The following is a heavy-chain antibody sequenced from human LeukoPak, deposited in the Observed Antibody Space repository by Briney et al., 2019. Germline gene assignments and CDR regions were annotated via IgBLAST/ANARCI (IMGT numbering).Heavy chain of an antibody. J-gene: IGHJ4*02. CDR1: GFTFSSYS. V-gene: IGHV3-21*01. D-gene: IGHD2-2*02. Sequence: GGSLRLSCAASGFTFSSYSMNWVRQAPWKGLEWVSSISSSSSYIYYADSVKGRFTISRDNAKNSLYLQMNSLRAEDTAVYYCAREGRNCSSTSCYTPFDYWGQGTLVTVSS. CDR3: AREGRNCSSTSCYTPFDY. CDR2: ISSSSSYI.